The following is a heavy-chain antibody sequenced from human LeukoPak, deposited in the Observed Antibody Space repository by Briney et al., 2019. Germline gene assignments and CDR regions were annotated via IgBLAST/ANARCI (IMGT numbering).Heavy chain of an antibody. D-gene: IGHD5-18*01. J-gene: IGHJ4*02. CDR2: IKQDGSEK. CDR1: GFIFRNCW. V-gene: IGHV3-7*01. Sequence: PGRSLRLSCGASGFIFRNCWMSWVRKAPGRGLELVANIKQDGSEKYYVDSVKGRFTISRDNAENSLDLQMKSLRAEDTAVYYCARESGYSYGYVKYWRQGTLVSVSS. CDR3: ARESGYSYGYVKY.